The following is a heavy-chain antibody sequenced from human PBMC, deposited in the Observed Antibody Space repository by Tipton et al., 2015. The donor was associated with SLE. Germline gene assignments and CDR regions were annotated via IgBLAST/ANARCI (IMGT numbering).Heavy chain of an antibody. CDR1: GYSISSGYY. V-gene: IGHV4-38-2*02. CDR3: ASTITGCFDP. J-gene: IGHJ5*02. D-gene: IGHD1-20*01. Sequence: TLSLTCTVSGYSISSGYYWGWIRQPPGKGLEWIGEIDHSRSTNYNPSLKSRVTISVDRSKNQFSLKLSSVTAADTAVYYCASTITGCFDPWGQGTLVTVSS. CDR2: IDHSRST.